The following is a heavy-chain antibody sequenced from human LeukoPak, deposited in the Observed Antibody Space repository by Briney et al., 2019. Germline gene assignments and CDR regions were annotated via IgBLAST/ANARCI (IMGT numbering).Heavy chain of an antibody. CDR1: GFTFSSYA. CDR2: ISGSGGST. V-gene: IGHV3-23*01. D-gene: IGHD2-2*01. CDR3: AKGRPCSSTSCFGSYFDY. J-gene: IGHJ4*02. Sequence: GGSLRLSCAASGFTFSSYAMSWVRQAPGKGLEWVSAISGSGGSTYYADSVKGRFTISRDNSKNTLYLQMNSLRAEDTAVYYCAKGRPCSSTSCFGSYFDYWGQGTQVTVSS.